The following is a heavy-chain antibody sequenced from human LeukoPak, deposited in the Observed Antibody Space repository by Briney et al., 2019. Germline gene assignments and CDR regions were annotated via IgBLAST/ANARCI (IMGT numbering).Heavy chain of an antibody. CDR3: ARVGSGIGTTSHAFDI. Sequence: SETLSLTCAVYGGSFSGYYWSWIRQPPGKGLEWIGEINRSGSTNYNPSLKSPVTISVDTSKNQFSLKLSSVTAADTAVYYCARVGSGIGTTSHAFDIWGQGTMVTVSS. CDR1: GGSFSGYY. D-gene: IGHD1-1*01. V-gene: IGHV4-34*01. J-gene: IGHJ3*02. CDR2: INRSGST.